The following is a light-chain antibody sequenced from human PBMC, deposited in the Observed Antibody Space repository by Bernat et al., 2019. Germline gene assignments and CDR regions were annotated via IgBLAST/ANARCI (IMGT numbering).Light chain of an antibody. V-gene: IGKV1-39*01. CDR1: QSISSY. CDR2: AAS. J-gene: IGKJ5*01. Sequence: DIQMTQSPSSLSASVGDRVTITCRASQSISSYLNWYQQKPGKAPKLLIYAASSLQSGVPSRFSGSGSGTDFTVTISSLQPEDFATYYCQQSYSTPRTLGQGTRLEIK. CDR3: QQSYSTPRT.